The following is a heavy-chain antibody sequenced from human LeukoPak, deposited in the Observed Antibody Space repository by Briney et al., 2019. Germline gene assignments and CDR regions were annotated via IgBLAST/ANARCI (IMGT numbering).Heavy chain of an antibody. CDR1: GGSISSSSYY. D-gene: IGHD3-22*01. CDR3: ARDPNYYDSSGNHPGAFDI. Sequence: SETLSLTCTVSGGSISSSSYYWGWIRQPPGKGLEWIGSIYYSGSTYYNPSLKSRVTISVDTSKNQFSLKLSSVTAADTAVYYCARDPNYYDSSGNHPGAFDIWGQGTMATVSS. CDR2: IYYSGST. V-gene: IGHV4-39*07. J-gene: IGHJ3*02.